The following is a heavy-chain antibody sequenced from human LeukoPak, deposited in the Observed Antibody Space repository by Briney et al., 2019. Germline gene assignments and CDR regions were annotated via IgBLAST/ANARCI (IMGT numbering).Heavy chain of an antibody. J-gene: IGHJ4*02. Sequence: PGGSLRLSCAASGFTFSSYWMHWVRQAPGKGLVWVSRINSDGSSTSYADPVKGRFTISRDNAKNTLYLQMNSLRAEDTAVYYCARGTYYYDSSPDYFDYWGQGTLVTVSS. D-gene: IGHD3-22*01. V-gene: IGHV3-74*01. CDR3: ARGTYYYDSSPDYFDY. CDR2: INSDGSST. CDR1: GFTFSSYW.